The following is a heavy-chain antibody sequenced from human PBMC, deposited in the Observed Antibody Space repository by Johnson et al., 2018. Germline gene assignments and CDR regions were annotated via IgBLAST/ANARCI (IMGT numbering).Heavy chain of an antibody. J-gene: IGHJ4*02. CDR1: GFSFDAYT. CDR2: MSYDGTDK. Sequence: QVQLVQSGGGVVQPGRSLRLFCVASGFSFDAYTLHWVRQAPGKGLEWLAVMSYDGTDKYYAASVKGRFTISRDNSKNPLYLQMNSLSIEDTGVYYCARGASGWGPSGEDEIDFGGQGTLVTVSS. CDR3: ARGASGWGPSGEDEIDF. D-gene: IGHD6-19*01. V-gene: IGHV3-30-3*01.